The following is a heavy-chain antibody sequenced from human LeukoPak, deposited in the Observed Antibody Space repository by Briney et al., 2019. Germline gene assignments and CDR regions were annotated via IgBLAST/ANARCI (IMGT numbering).Heavy chain of an antibody. CDR1: GFTFSGYA. D-gene: IGHD6-19*01. J-gene: IGHJ4*02. Sequence: GGSLRLSCAASGFTFSGYAMHWVRQAPGKGLEWVAVISYDGSNKYYADSVKGRFTISRDNSKNTLYLQMNSLRAEDTAVYYFARDGGAVAGTRPYFDYWGQGTLVTVSS. CDR3: ARDGGAVAGTRPYFDY. CDR2: ISYDGSNK. V-gene: IGHV3-30-3*01.